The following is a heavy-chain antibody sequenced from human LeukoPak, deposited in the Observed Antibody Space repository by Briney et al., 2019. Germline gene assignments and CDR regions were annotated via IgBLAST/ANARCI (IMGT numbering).Heavy chain of an antibody. CDR3: ARDRKMITYYYDSSGYHLDY. J-gene: IGHJ4*02. Sequence: SETLSLTCTVSGGSISSYYWSWIRQPAGKGLEWIGRIYTSGSTNYNPSLKSRVTMSVDTSKNQFSLKLSSVTAADTAVYYCARDRKMITYYYDSSGYHLDYWGQGTLVAVSS. CDR2: IYTSGST. D-gene: IGHD3-22*01. V-gene: IGHV4-4*07. CDR1: GGSISSYY.